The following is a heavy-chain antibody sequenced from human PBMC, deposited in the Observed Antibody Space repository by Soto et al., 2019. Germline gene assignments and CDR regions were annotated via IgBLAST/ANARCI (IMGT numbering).Heavy chain of an antibody. CDR2: VYYTGST. CDR3: ARSIAVPSSHIDH. J-gene: IGHJ4*02. D-gene: IGHD6-6*01. CDR1: GGSMSGYY. Sequence: LSLTCRVSGGSMSGYYWSWIRQAPGKGLEWIGYVYYTGSTNYNPSLQSRVTISVDTSNKQFSLSLRLVTAADTAVYFCARSIAVPSSHIDHWGQGIRVTVSS. V-gene: IGHV4-59*01.